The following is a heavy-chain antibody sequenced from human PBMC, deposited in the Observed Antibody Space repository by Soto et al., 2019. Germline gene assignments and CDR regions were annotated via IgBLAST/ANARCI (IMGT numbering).Heavy chain of an antibody. J-gene: IGHJ4*02. V-gene: IGHV3-21*01. D-gene: IGHD6-13*01. Sequence: GGSLRLSCAASGFTFSSYSMNWVRQAPGKGLEWVSSISSSSSYIYYADSVKGRFTISRDNAKNSLYLQMNSLRAEDTAVYYCARGAKSSSWPSVFDYWGQGTLVTVSS. CDR3: ARGAKSSSWPSVFDY. CDR2: ISSSSSYI. CDR1: GFTFSSYS.